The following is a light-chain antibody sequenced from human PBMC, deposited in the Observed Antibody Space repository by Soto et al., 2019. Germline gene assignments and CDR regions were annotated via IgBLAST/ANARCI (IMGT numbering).Light chain of an antibody. CDR2: EGS. V-gene: IGLV2-23*01. Sequence: QSALTQPASVSGSPGQSITISCTGTSSDVGSYKFVSWYQQHPGKAPKLMIYEGSKRPSGVSNRFSGSKSGNTASLTISGLQAEDEADYYCCSYAGSSTLVFGGGTKVTV. J-gene: IGLJ2*01. CDR3: CSYAGSSTLV. CDR1: SSDVGSYKF.